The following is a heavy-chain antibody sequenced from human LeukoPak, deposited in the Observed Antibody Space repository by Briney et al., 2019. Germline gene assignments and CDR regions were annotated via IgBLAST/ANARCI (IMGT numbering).Heavy chain of an antibody. D-gene: IGHD3-9*01. CDR3: ARGGSTLHSAGGHDIEFYYYYYMDV. Sequence: PSQTLSLTCTVSGDSITSGSYYWSWIRQPAGKGLEWIGRIFISGGTNYNPSLRSRVTMSLDTSKNQFSLKLYSVTAADTAVYYCARGGSTLHSAGGHDIEFYYYYYMDVWGKGTTVTISS. CDR1: GDSITSGSYY. CDR2: IFISGGT. V-gene: IGHV4-61*02. J-gene: IGHJ6*03.